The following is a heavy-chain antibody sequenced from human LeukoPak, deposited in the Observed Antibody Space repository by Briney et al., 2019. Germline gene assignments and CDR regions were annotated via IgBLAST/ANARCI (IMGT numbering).Heavy chain of an antibody. CDR3: ARGFTSGWYWWFDP. J-gene: IGHJ5*02. Sequence: TSETLSLTRTVSGGSISSYYWSWIRQPAGKGLERIGRIYTSGSTNYNPSLKSRVTMSVDTSKNQFSLKLSSVTAADTAVYYCARGFTSGWYWWFDPWGQGTLVTVSS. CDR2: IYTSGST. V-gene: IGHV4-4*07. D-gene: IGHD6-19*01. CDR1: GGSISSYY.